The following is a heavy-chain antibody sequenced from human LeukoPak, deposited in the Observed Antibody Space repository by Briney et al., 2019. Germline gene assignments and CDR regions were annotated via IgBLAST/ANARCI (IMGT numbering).Heavy chain of an antibody. Sequence: SETLSLTCAVSGGSISNSNFYWGWIRQPPGKGLEWIGTIYYSGSTYYNPSLKTRVTMSVDTSKNQFSLKLSSVTAADTAVYYCASYAGFGEYWYFDLWGRGTLVTVSS. D-gene: IGHD3-10*01. CDR2: IYYSGST. J-gene: IGHJ2*01. CDR1: GGSISNSNFY. CDR3: ASYAGFGEYWYFDL. V-gene: IGHV4-39*07.